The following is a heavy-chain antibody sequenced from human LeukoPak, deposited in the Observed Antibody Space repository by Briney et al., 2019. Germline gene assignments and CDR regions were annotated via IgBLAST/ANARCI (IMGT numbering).Heavy chain of an antibody. CDR2: INHSGST. D-gene: IGHD3-9*01. J-gene: IGHJ4*02. CDR1: GGSFRGYY. Sequence: SETLSLTCAVYGGSFRGYYWSWIRQPPGKGLEWIGEINHSGSTNYNPSLKSRVTISVDTSKNQFSLKLSSVTAADTAVYYCARGGRTIRYFDWLLRYYFDYWGQGTLVTVSS. CDR3: ARGGRTIRYFDWLLRYYFDY. V-gene: IGHV4-34*01.